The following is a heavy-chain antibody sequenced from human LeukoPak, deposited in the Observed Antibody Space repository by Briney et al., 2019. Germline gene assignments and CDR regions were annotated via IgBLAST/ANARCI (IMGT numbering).Heavy chain of an antibody. J-gene: IGHJ1*01. V-gene: IGHV3-48*02. CDR3: ARNEQWLDPEYFQH. CDR2: ISSSISTI. CDR1: GFIFSTYS. D-gene: IGHD6-19*01. Sequence: GGSLRLSCAASGFIFSTYSMNWVRQAPGKGLEWVSYISSSISTIYYADSVKGRFTISRDNAKNSLYLQMNSLRDEDTGVHYCARNEQWLDPEYFQHWGQGTLVTVSS.